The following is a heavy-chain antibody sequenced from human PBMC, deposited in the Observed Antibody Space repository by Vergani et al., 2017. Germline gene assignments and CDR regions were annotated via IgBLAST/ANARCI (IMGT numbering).Heavy chain of an antibody. Sequence: EVQLVESGGGLVQPGGSLRLSCAASGFTFSSYAMSWVRQAPGKGLEWVGFIRSKAYGGTTEYAASVKGRFTISRDDSKSIAYLQMNSLKTEDTAVYYCTGYCSGGSCYSGYYYGMDVWGQGTTVTVSS. CDR3: TGYCSGGSCYSGYYYGMDV. D-gene: IGHD2-15*01. CDR1: GFTFSSYA. CDR2: IRSKAYGGTT. V-gene: IGHV3-49*04. J-gene: IGHJ6*02.